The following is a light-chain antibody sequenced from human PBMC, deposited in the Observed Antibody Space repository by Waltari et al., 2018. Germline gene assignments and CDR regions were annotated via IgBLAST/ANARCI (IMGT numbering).Light chain of an antibody. V-gene: IGKV1-12*01. CDR3: QQGYNTPYS. Sequence: DIQMTQSPSSLSASVGDKVTITCRASQDISSWLAWYQQKPGKVPNLLIYSASILQSGVPSRFSGSGSGTDYTLTISSLQPEDFATYYCQQGYNTPYSFGQGTKVEI. J-gene: IGKJ2*03. CDR2: SAS. CDR1: QDISSW.